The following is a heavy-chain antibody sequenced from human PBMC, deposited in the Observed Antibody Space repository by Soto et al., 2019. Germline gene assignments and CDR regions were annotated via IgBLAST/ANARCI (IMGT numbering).Heavy chain of an antibody. Sequence: GGSLSLSCVASGFTFSSFEMNWVRQAPGKGLEWISYISSGGKTTYYADSAKGRFTISRDNAKNSLYLQMSSLRAEDAAVYYCARNYIIYYDGSRAHYSWGRGTLVTVSS. CDR3: ARNYIIYYDGSRAHYS. CDR1: GFTFSSFE. J-gene: IGHJ5*02. CDR2: ISSGGKTT. V-gene: IGHV3-48*03. D-gene: IGHD3-22*01.